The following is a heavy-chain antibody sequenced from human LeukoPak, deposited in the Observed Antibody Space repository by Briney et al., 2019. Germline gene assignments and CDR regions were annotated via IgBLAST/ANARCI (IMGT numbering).Heavy chain of an antibody. CDR3: TRDGGITIRDDY. Sequence: GGSLRLSCTASGFTFGDYAMSWFRQAPGKGLEGVGFIRSKAYGGTTEYAASVKGRFTISRDDSKSIAYLQMNSLKTEDTAVYYCTRDGGITIRDDYWGQGTLVTVSS. J-gene: IGHJ4*02. CDR1: GFTFGDYA. CDR2: IRSKAYGGTT. D-gene: IGHD3-3*01. V-gene: IGHV3-49*03.